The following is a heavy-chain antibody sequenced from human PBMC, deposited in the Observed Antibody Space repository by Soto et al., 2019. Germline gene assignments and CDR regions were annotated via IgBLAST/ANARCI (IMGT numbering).Heavy chain of an antibody. CDR2: IYHSGST. V-gene: IGHV4-61*01. D-gene: IGHD5-12*01. CDR1: DGSVSSGSYY. J-gene: IGHJ6*02. CDR3: AGERPGHPPAGYDSANYMDV. Sequence: SETLSLTCTVSDGSVSSGSYYWSWIRQPPGKGLEWIGYIYHSGSTNYNPSLKSRVTISVDTSKNQFSLKLSSVTAADTAVYYWAGERPGHPPAGYDSANYMDVWGQGTTVTVSS.